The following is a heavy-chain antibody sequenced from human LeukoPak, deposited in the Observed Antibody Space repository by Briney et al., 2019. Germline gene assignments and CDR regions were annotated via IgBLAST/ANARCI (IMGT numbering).Heavy chain of an antibody. CDR3: AREAAFYGDYVAPRDY. V-gene: IGHV4-34*01. CDR1: GGSFSGYY. J-gene: IGHJ4*02. CDR2: INHSGST. Sequence: PSETLSLTCAVYGGSFSGYYWSWIRQPPGKGLEWIWEINHSGSTNYNPSLKSRVTISVDTSKNQFSLKLSSVTAADTAVYYCAREAAFYGDYVAPRDYWGQGTLVTVSA. D-gene: IGHD4-17*01.